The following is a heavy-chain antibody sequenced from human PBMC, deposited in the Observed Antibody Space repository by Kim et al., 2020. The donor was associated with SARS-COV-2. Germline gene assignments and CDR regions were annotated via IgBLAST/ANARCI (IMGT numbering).Heavy chain of an antibody. Sequence: ASVKVSCKASGYTFTSYAMNWVRQAPGQGLEWMGWINTNTGNPTYAQGFTGRFVFSLDTSVSTAYLQISSLKAEDTAVYYCGGGYYDSSGYHWFDPWGQGTLVTVSS. V-gene: IGHV7-4-1*02. CDR1: GYTFTSYA. D-gene: IGHD3-22*01. J-gene: IGHJ5*02. CDR2: INTNTGNP. CDR3: GGGYYDSSGYHWFDP.